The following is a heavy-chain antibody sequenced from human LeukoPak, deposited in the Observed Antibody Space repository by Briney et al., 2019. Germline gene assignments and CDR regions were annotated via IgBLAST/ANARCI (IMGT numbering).Heavy chain of an antibody. CDR1: GFTFSSYE. Sequence: PGGSLRLSCAASGFTFSSYEMNWVRQAPGKGVEWVSYISSSGSTIYYADSVKGRFTISRDNAKNSLYLQMNSLRAEDTAVYYCTTRIAARLMDVWGKGTTVTVSS. D-gene: IGHD6-6*01. CDR2: ISSSGSTI. V-gene: IGHV3-48*03. CDR3: TTRIAARLMDV. J-gene: IGHJ6*04.